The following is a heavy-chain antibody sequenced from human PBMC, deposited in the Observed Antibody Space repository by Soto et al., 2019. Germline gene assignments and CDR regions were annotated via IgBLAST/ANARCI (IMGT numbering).Heavy chain of an antibody. CDR2: IYYSGST. V-gene: IGHV4-59*01. Sequence: NPSETLSLTCTVSGGSISSYYWSWIRQPPGKGLEWIGYIYYSGSTNYNPSLKSRVTISVDTPKNQFSLKLSSVTAADTAVYYCARDRPDSYGLDYWGQGTLVTVSS. CDR1: GGSISSYY. CDR3: ARDRPDSYGLDY. J-gene: IGHJ4*02. D-gene: IGHD5-18*01.